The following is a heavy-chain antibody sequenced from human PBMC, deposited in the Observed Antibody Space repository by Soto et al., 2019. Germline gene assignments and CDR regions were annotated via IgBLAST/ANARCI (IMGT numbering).Heavy chain of an antibody. J-gene: IGHJ3*02. CDR3: ARGGYYDSSGYHEDAFDI. CDR1: GFTFSSYS. V-gene: IGHV3-21*01. D-gene: IGHD3-22*01. Sequence: PGGSLRLSCAASGFTFSSYSMNWVRQAPGKGLEWVSSISSSSSYIYYADSVKGRFTISRDNAKNSLYLQMNSLRAEDTAVYYCARGGYYDSSGYHEDAFDIWGQGTMVTVSS. CDR2: ISSSSSYI.